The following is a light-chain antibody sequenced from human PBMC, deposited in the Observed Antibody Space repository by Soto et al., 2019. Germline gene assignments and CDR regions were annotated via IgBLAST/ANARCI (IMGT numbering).Light chain of an antibody. V-gene: IGKV1-33*01. CDR2: DAS. CDR3: QHYDHLPPLS. Sequence: DIQMTQSPSSLSASVGDRVTITCQASQDIKNYLNWYQQKPGKAPNLLIYDASNLKTGVPSRFSGSGSGTPFTFTISSLQPEDIATYYCQHYDHLPPLSFGGGTKVETK. CDR1: QDIKNY. J-gene: IGKJ4*01.